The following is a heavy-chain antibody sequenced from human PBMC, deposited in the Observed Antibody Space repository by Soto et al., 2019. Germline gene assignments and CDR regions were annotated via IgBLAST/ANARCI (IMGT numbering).Heavy chain of an antibody. Sequence: QVQLVQSGAEVKKPGVSVKVSCKASGYTFTSYDINWVRQATGQGLEWMGWMNPNSGNTGYAQKFQGRVTMTRNTSISTAYMELSSLRSEDTAVYYCARGGVFFFAAPTNPFDYWGQGTLVTVSS. J-gene: IGHJ4*02. V-gene: IGHV1-8*01. CDR3: ARGGVFFFAAPTNPFDY. CDR2: MNPNSGNT. D-gene: IGHD3-10*01. CDR1: GYTFTSYD.